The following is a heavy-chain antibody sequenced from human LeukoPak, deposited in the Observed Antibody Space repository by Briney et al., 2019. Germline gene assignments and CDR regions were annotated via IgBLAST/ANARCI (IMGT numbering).Heavy chain of an antibody. Sequence: PGGSLRLSCAASGFTFSSYAMSWVRQAPGKGLEWVSAISGSGGSTYYADSVKGRFTISRDNSKNTLYLQMNSLRAEDTAVYYCAKSVGYCSGGSCYDAFDIWGQGTMVTVSS. CDR3: AKSVGYCSGGSCYDAFDI. CDR2: ISGSGGST. V-gene: IGHV3-23*01. J-gene: IGHJ3*02. D-gene: IGHD2-15*01. CDR1: GFTFSSYA.